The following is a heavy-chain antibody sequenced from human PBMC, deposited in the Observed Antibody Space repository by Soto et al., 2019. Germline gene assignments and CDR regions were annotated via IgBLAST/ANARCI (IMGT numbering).Heavy chain of an antibody. D-gene: IGHD3-3*01. CDR2: ISSSSSTI. Sequence: GGSLGLSCAASGFTFSSYSMNWVRQAPGKGLEWVSYISSSSSTIYYADSVKGRFTISRDNAKNSLYLQMNSLRDEDTAVYYCARSTAAPLFFGVVIANDYWGQGTLVTVSS. CDR3: ARSTAAPLFFGVVIANDY. J-gene: IGHJ4*02. V-gene: IGHV3-48*02. CDR1: GFTFSSYS.